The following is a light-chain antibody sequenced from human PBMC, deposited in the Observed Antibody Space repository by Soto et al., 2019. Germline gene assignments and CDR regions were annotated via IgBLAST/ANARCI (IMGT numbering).Light chain of an antibody. CDR2: AAS. J-gene: IGKJ1*01. CDR3: QQYSTYPWT. V-gene: IGKV1-5*01. Sequence: DIQMTQSPSTLSASVGVRVTITCRASQSISSWLAWYQQKPGKAPKLLIYAASNVESGVPSRFSGSGSGTEFTLAISSLQPDDFATYYCQQYSTYPWTFGQGTKVEIK. CDR1: QSISSW.